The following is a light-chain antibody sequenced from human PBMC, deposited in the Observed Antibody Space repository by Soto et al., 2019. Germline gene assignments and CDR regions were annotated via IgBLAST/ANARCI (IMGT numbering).Light chain of an antibody. J-gene: IGLJ1*01. CDR2: EVN. CDR3: SSYTSSNTYV. V-gene: IGLV2-18*02. Sequence: QAVLTQPPSVSGSPGQSVAISCTGTSSDVGSYNRVSWYQQPPGTAPKVMIYEVNNRPSGVPDRFSGSKSGNTASLTISGLQAEDEADYYCSSYTSSNTYVFGTGTQLTVL. CDR1: SSDVGSYNR.